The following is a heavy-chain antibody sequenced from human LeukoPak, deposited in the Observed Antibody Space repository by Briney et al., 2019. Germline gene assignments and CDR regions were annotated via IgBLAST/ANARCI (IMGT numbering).Heavy chain of an antibody. V-gene: IGHV7-4-1*02. CDR2: INTNTGNP. CDR1: GYTFTSYA. D-gene: IGHD3-10*01. Sequence: GASVKVSCKASGYTFTSYAMNWVRQAPGQGLEWMGWINTNTGNPTYAQGFTGRFVFSLDTSVSTAYLQISSLKAEDTAVYYCARDRRIITMVRGVIDYWGQGTQVTVSS. CDR3: ARDRRIITMVRGVIDY. J-gene: IGHJ4*02.